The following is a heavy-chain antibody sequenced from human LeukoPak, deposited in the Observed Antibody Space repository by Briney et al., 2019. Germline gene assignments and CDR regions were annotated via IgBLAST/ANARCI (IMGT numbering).Heavy chain of an antibody. D-gene: IGHD3-9*01. Sequence: TGGSLRLSCAASGFTFDDYAMHWVRQAPGKGLEWVSLISWDGGSTYYADSVKGRFTISRDNSKNSLYLQMNRLRAEDTALYYCAKGYYDILDPHPDYYGMDVWGQGTTVTVSS. CDR2: ISWDGGST. V-gene: IGHV3-43D*03. CDR3: AKGYYDILDPHPDYYGMDV. J-gene: IGHJ6*02. CDR1: GFTFDDYA.